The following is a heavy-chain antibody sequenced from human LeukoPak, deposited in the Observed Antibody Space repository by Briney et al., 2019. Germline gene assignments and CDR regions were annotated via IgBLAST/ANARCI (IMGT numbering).Heavy chain of an antibody. V-gene: IGHV3-66*01. CDR2: IYSGGST. CDR1: GFTVSSNY. D-gene: IGHD3-9*01. Sequence: GGSLRLSYAASGFTVSSNYMTWVRQAPGKGLEWVSVIYSGGSTYYADSVKGRFTISRDNSKNTLYLQMNSLRAEDTAVYYCAKRFQAGGITIFSDYWGQGTLVTVSS. J-gene: IGHJ4*02. CDR3: AKRFQAGGITIFSDY.